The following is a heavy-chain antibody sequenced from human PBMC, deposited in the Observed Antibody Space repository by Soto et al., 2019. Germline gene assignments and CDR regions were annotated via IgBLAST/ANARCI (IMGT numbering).Heavy chain of an antibody. Sequence: DVQLLESGGDLAQPGGSLRLSCEASGFTFNNYAIAWVRQAPGKGLEWVSGITSSGAAYYADSVKGRFTIPRDNSKNTLYLQMNSLRAEDTAVYYCAKGESSVSARDFDPWGQGTLVTVSS. CDR3: AKGESSVSARDFDP. V-gene: IGHV3-23*01. D-gene: IGHD3-22*01. CDR1: GFTFNNYA. J-gene: IGHJ5*02. CDR2: ITSSGAA.